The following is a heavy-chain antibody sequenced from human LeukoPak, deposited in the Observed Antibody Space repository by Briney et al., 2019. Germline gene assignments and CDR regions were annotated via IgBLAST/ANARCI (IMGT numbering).Heavy chain of an antibody. J-gene: IGHJ4*02. CDR1: GGSISSYY. Sequence: KPSETLSLTCTVPGGSISSYYWSWIRQPPGKGLEWIGYIYYSGSTNYNPSLKSRVTISVDTSKNQFSLKLSSVTAADTAVYYCARDQGGRTGGLGYWGQGTLVTVSS. CDR2: IYYSGST. CDR3: ARDQGGRTGGLGY. V-gene: IGHV4-59*01. D-gene: IGHD1/OR15-1a*01.